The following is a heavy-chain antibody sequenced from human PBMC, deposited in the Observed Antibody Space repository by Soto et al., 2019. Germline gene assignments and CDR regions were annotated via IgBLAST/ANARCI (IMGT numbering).Heavy chain of an antibody. J-gene: IGHJ4*02. V-gene: IGHV4-34*01. Sequence: SETLSLTCAVYGGSFSGYYWSWIRQPPGKGLEWIGEINHSGGTNNNPSLKSRVTISVDTSKNQFSLKLSSVTAADTAVYYCARTLFDFWSGYPYDYWGQGTLVTVSS. D-gene: IGHD3-3*01. CDR2: INHSGGT. CDR3: ARTLFDFWSGYPYDY. CDR1: GGSFSGYY.